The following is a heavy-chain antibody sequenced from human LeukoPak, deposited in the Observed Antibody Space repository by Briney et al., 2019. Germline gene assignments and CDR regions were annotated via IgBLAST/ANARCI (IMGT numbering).Heavy chain of an antibody. Sequence: PSETLSLTCAVYGGSFSGYYWSGIRQPPGKGLEWIGEINHSGSTNYNPSLKSRVTISVDTSKNQFSLKLSSVTAADTAVYYCARAPVGDAFDIWGQGTMVTVSS. V-gene: IGHV4-34*01. CDR1: GGSFSGYY. D-gene: IGHD2-15*01. CDR2: INHSGST. CDR3: ARAPVGDAFDI. J-gene: IGHJ3*02.